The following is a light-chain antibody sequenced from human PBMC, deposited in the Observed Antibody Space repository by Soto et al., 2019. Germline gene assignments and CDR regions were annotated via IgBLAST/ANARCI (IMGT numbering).Light chain of an antibody. Sequence: EIVLTQSPATLSLSPVERSTLSFRASQSVSSYLAWYQQKPGQAPRLLIYDASNRATGIPARFSGSGSGTDFTLTISSLEPEDFAVYYCQQRSNWPPGFGQGKRLEIK. J-gene: IGKJ5*01. CDR2: DAS. CDR3: QQRSNWPPG. CDR1: QSVSSY. V-gene: IGKV3-11*01.